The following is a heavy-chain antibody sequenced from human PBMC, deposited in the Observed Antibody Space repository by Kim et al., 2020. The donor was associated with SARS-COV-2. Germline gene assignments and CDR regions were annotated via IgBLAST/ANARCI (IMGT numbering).Heavy chain of an antibody. Sequence: GGSLRLSCAASGFSFSAYSMNWVRQAPGKGLEWVSTISSSSGFIYYAASVRGRFTMSRDNAKELLLLEMDSLRAEDTAVYYCARGGIGKDYYKYYYMDVWGKGTSATVSS. CDR2: ISSSSGFI. J-gene: IGHJ6*03. V-gene: IGHV3-21*01. D-gene: IGHD1-26*01. CDR3: ARGGIGKDYYKYYYMDV. CDR1: GFSFSAYS.